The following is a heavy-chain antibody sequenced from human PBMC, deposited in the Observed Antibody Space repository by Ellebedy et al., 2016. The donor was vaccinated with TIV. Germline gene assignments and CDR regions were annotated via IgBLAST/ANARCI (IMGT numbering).Heavy chain of an antibody. J-gene: IGHJ5*02. V-gene: IGHV4-59*02. CDR1: GGSVNYYN. Sequence: SETLSLXCTVSGGSVNYYNWNWIRQSPEKGLEWIGYAYNGGSTKYNPSLQSRVTMSVDTSKNQCSLHLSSVTAADTAIYYCARGASTYTWFDPWGQGTLVIVSS. CDR3: ARGASTYTWFDP. CDR2: AYNGGST.